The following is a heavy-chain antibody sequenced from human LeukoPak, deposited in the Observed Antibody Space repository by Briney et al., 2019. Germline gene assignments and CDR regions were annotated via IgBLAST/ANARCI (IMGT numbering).Heavy chain of an antibody. J-gene: IGHJ4*02. CDR1: GYTFTSYD. CDR3: ARDPGGTTVVKGYFDY. V-gene: IGHV1-8*01. Sequence: ASVKVSCKASGYTFTSYDINWVRQATGQGLEWMGWMNPNSGNTGYAQKFQGRVTMTRNTSISTAYMELSSLRSEDTAVYYCARDPGGTTVVKGYFDYWGQGTLVTVSS. CDR2: MNPNSGNT. D-gene: IGHD4-23*01.